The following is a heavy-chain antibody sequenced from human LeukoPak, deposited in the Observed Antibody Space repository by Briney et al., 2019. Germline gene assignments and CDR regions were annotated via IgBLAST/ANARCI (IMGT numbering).Heavy chain of an antibody. CDR2: IYYSGTT. Sequence: PSETLSLTCTVSGDSINNSRHYWAWIRQPPGKGLEWIGSIYYSGTTYYNPSLKSRVTISVDTSKNQFSLKLSSVTAADTAVYYCARGRRGGTGTTEKYFDYWGQGTLVTVSS. J-gene: IGHJ4*02. CDR3: ARGRRGGTGTTEKYFDY. CDR1: GDSINNSRHY. D-gene: IGHD1-7*01. V-gene: IGHV4-39*07.